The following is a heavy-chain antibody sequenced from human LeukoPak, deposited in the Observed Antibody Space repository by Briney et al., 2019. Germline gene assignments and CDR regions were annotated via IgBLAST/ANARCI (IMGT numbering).Heavy chain of an antibody. D-gene: IGHD6-13*01. J-gene: IGHJ4*02. V-gene: IGHV3-30*04. Sequence: GGSLRLSCAASGFTFSSYAMDWVRQAPGKGLEWVAVISYDGSNKYYADSVKGRFTISRDNSKNTLYLQMNSLRAEDTAVYYCARDGIAAAGTEYFDYWGQGTLVTVSS. CDR1: GFTFSSYA. CDR2: ISYDGSNK. CDR3: ARDGIAAAGTEYFDY.